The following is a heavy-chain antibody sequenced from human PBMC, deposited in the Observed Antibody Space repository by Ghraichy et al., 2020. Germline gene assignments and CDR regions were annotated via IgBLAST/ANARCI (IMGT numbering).Heavy chain of an antibody. CDR3: VRDGCSGHTCTFYN. D-gene: IGHD2-15*01. V-gene: IGHV3-48*04. J-gene: IGHJ4*02. CDR1: GFTFSSYS. Sequence: GESLNISCVATGFTFSSYSMNWVRQAPGKGLEWVSYIGSGGSSSYYADSVKGRFTISRDNAKNSVYLDMNSLRAEDTALYYCVRDGCSGHTCTFYNWGQGALVTVSS. CDR2: IGSGGSSS.